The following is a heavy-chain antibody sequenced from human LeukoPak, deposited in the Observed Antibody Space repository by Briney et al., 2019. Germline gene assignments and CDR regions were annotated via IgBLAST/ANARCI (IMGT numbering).Heavy chain of an antibody. D-gene: IGHD1-26*01. CDR3: AKPGGLVGPKGGAFDI. V-gene: IGHV3-23*01. CDR1: GFTFSSYA. CDR2: VTGSGGST. J-gene: IGHJ3*02. Sequence: PGGSLRLSCAASGFTFSSYALSWVRQAPGKGLEWVSGVTGSGGSTYYADSVKGRFTISRANSKNALYLQMNSLRAEDTAVYYCAKPGGLVGPKGGAFDIWGQGTMVTVSS.